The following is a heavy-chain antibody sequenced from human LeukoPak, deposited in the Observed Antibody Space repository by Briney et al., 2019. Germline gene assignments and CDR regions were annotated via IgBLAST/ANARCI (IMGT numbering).Heavy chain of an antibody. CDR1: GFTFSRYS. CDR3: AKVSLNMVNDAFDI. J-gene: IGHJ3*02. V-gene: IGHV3-23*01. D-gene: IGHD4/OR15-4a*01. CDR2: ISGSGGST. Sequence: GGSLRLSCTASGFTFSRYSMNWVRQAPGKGLEWVSAISGSGGSTYYADSVKGRFTISRDNSKNTLYLQMNSLRAEDTAMYYCAKVSLNMVNDAFDIWGQGTMVSVSS.